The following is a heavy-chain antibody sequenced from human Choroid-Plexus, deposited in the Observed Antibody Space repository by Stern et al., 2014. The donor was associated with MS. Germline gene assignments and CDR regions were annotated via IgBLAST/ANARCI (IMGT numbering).Heavy chain of an antibody. J-gene: IGHJ5*02. V-gene: IGHV3-30*18. CDR3: AKDRQYLTYFFDH. CDR1: GFTLGSCA. D-gene: IGHD2/OR15-2a*01. Sequence: QMQLVQSGGGVVQPGRPLRLSCVASGFTLGSCAMHWVRQAPGKGLEWVAGVSYDGSNKYYADSVKGRFTISRDNSQNTLYMQMSRLRHEDTAVYYCAKDRQYLTYFFDHWGQGSLVTVSS. CDR2: VSYDGSNK.